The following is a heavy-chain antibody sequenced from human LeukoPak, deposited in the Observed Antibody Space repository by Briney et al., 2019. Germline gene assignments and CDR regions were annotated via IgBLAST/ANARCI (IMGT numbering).Heavy chain of an antibody. J-gene: IGHJ3*02. CDR1: GYSLTSRW. CDR3: ARRDCSGGTCYSGYGAFDI. Sequence: LGESLKISCQGSGYSLTSRWIGWVRQMPGKGLEWMGIIYPGDSDTRYSPSFQGQVTISADKSISTAYLQWSSLKASDTAMYYCARRDCSGGTCYSGYGAFDIWGQGTMVTVSS. CDR2: IYPGDSDT. D-gene: IGHD2-15*01. V-gene: IGHV5-51*01.